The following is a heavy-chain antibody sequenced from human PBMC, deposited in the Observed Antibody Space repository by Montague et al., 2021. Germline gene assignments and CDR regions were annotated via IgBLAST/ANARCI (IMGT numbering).Heavy chain of an antibody. V-gene: IGHV4-61*01. D-gene: IGHD6-19*01. CDR1: GGSVSTGNYY. CDR2: IYYTGSS. Sequence: SETLSLTCNVSGGSVSTGNYYWTWIRQPPGKELEWIGYIYYTGSSKYNPSLESRVTISISTSKKQFTLKLSSVTAADTAVYYCARGQWLVPYYLDSWGQGTLVPVTP. CDR3: ARGQWLVPYYLDS. J-gene: IGHJ4*02.